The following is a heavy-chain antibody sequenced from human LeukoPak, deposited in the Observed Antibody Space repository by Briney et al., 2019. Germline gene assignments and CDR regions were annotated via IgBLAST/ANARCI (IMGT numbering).Heavy chain of an antibody. CDR3: ARDSSNWNYFDC. D-gene: IGHD6-13*01. V-gene: IGHV3-53*04. J-gene: IGHJ4*02. Sequence: GGSLRLSCAASRFTVSSNYMSWVRQAPGKGLEWVSVIYSGGSTYYADSVKGRFTISRHNSKNTLYLQMDSLRAEDTAVYYCARDSSNWNYFDCWGQGTLVTVSS. CDR1: RFTVSSNY. CDR2: IYSGGST.